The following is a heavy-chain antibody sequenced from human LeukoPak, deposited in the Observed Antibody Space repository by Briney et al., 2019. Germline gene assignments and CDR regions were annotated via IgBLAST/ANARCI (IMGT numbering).Heavy chain of an antibody. CDR3: ARDGCSGGSCYLAY. CDR1: GNTFDSYG. Sequence: GASVNVSCKASGNTFDSYGFAWVRQAPGQGLEWMGIINPSGGSTSYAQKFQGRVTMTRDTSTSTVYMELSSLRSEDTAVYYCARDGCSGGSCYLAYWGQGTLVTVSS. V-gene: IGHV1-46*02. J-gene: IGHJ4*02. D-gene: IGHD2-15*01. CDR2: INPSGGST.